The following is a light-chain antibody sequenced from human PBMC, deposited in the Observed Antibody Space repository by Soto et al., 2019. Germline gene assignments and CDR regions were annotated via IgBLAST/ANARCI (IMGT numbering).Light chain of an antibody. Sequence: QSALTQPASVSGSPGQSITISCTGTSSDVGGNKYVSWYQHHPGKAPKRMIYDVSSRPSGVSNRFSGSKSDNTASLTISGLQAEDEADYYCGSCTGSSTSWVFGGGTKLTVL. CDR1: SSDVGGNKY. V-gene: IGLV2-14*03. CDR3: GSCTGSSTSWV. CDR2: DVS. J-gene: IGLJ3*02.